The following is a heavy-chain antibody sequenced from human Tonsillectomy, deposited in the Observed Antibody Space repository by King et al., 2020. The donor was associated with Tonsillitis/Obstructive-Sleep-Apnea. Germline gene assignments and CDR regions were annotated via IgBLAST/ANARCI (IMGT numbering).Heavy chain of an antibody. CDR2: INHSGST. V-gene: IGHV4-34*01. CDR1: GGSFSGYY. D-gene: IGHD3-3*01. Sequence: VQLQQWGAGLLKPSETLSLTCAVYGGSFSGYYWSWIRQPPGKGLEWIGEINHSGSTNYNPSLKSRVTISVDTSKNQFSLKLSSLTAADTAVYYCARGPHDFWSGYTFDLWGRGTLVTVSS. J-gene: IGHJ2*01. CDR3: ARGPHDFWSGYTFDL.